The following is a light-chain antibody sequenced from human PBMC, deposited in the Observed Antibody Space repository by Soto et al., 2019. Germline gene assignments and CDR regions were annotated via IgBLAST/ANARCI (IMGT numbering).Light chain of an antibody. CDR3: QQYSSYPST. CDR2: DAS. Sequence: DIQVTQSPSTQSAYVGDRVTITCRASQSISSWLAWYQQKPGKAPKLLIFDASNLETGVPSRFSGSRSGTEFTLTITSLQPDDFATYYGQQYSSYPSTFGQGTKVEV. V-gene: IGKV1-5*01. J-gene: IGKJ1*01. CDR1: QSISSW.